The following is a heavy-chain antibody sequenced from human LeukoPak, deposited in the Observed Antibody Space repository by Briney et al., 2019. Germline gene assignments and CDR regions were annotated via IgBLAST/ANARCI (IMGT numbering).Heavy chain of an antibody. CDR3: AREGSYSGMDV. V-gene: IGHV3-21*01. Sequence: GGSLRLSCAASGFTFSSYAMSWVRQAPGKGLEWVSFIGSSISYISYADSVKGRFTISRDNAKNSLYLQMNSLRAEDTAVYYCAREGSYSGMDVWGQGTTVTVSS. CDR1: GFTFSSYA. CDR2: IGSSISYI. J-gene: IGHJ6*02.